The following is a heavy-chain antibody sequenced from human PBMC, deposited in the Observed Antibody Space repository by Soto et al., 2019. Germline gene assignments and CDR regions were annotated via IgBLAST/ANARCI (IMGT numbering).Heavy chain of an antibody. CDR1: GGTFSSYA. J-gene: IGHJ5*02. D-gene: IGHD2-2*01. V-gene: IGHV1-69*01. CDR2: IIPIFGTA. Sequence: QVQLVQSGAEVKKPGSSVKVSCKASGGTFSSYAISWVRQAPGQGLEWMGGIIPIFGTANYAQKLQGRVTITADESTSTAYMELSSLRSEDKAVYYCANLYCSSTSCGGGWFDPWGQGTLVTVSS. CDR3: ANLYCSSTSCGGGWFDP.